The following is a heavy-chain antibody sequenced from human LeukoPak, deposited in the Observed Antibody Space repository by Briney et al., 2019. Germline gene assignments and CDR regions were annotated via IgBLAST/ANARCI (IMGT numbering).Heavy chain of an antibody. V-gene: IGHV1-2*02. D-gene: IGHD3-10*01. CDR1: GYTFTGYY. CDR3: ARDAANYYGSGSYGFDP. J-gene: IGHJ5*02. CDR2: INPNSGGT. Sequence: ASVKVSCKASGYTFTGYYMHWVRQAPGQGLEWMGWINPNSGGTNYAQKFQGRVTMTRDTSISTAYMELSRLRSDDTAVYYCARDAANYYGSGSYGFDPWGQGILVTVSS.